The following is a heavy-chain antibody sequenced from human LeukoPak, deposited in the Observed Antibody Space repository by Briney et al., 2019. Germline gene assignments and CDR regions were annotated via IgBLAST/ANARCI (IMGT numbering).Heavy chain of an antibody. J-gene: IGHJ4*02. V-gene: IGHV4-30-2*01. CDR3: ARGTRILFDY. Sequence: SETLSLTCAVSGGSISSGGYSWSWIRQPPGKGLEWIGYIYHSGSTYYNPSLKSRVTISVDRSKNQFSLKLSSVTAADTAVYYCARGTRILFDYWGRGTLVTVSS. CDR2: IYHSGST. D-gene: IGHD2-15*01. CDR1: GGSISSGGYS.